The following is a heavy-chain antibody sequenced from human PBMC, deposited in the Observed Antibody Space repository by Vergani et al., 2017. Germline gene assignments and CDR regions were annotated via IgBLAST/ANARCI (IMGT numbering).Heavy chain of an antibody. Sequence: QVQLVQSGAEVKKPGSSVKVSCKASGGTFSSYAISWVRQAPGQGLEWMGGIIPIFGTANYAQKFQGRVTITADESTSTAYMELSSVTAADTAVYYCARLRDFWSGYYTGSDAFDIWGQGTMVTVSS. CDR2: IIPIFGTA. J-gene: IGHJ3*02. CDR1: GGTFSSYA. V-gene: IGHV1-69*01. D-gene: IGHD3-3*01. CDR3: ARLRDFWSGYYTGSDAFDI.